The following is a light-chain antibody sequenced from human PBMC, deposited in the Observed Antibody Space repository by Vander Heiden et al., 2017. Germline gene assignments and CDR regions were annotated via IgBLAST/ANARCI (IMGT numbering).Light chain of an antibody. J-gene: IGKJ4*01. CDR2: WAS. Sequence: DIVMTQSPDSLAVSLGESATINCKSSQSFLYSSNNKNYLAWYQQKPGQPPNLLIYWASTRESGVPDRFSGSGSGTDFTLTIRSVQAEDVAVYYCQQYYSSPLTFGGGTKVEIK. CDR1: QSFLYSSNNKNY. CDR3: QQYYSSPLT. V-gene: IGKV4-1*01.